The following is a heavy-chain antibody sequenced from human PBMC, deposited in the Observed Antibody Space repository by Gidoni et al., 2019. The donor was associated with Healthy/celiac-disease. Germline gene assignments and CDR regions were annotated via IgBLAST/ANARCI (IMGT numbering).Heavy chain of an antibody. Sequence: EVQLVESGGGLVQPGGSLRLSRAAAGFTCSSNALSWVRQPPGKGLEWVSAISGSGASTYYANSGKGRFTIARDNSKNTLYLQINSLRAEDTAVYYCAKGQWLVGRYWYFDLRGRSTLVTVSS. CDR1: GFTCSSNA. J-gene: IGHJ2*01. D-gene: IGHD6-19*01. V-gene: IGHV3-23*04. CDR2: ISGSGAST. CDR3: AKGQWLVGRYWYFDL.